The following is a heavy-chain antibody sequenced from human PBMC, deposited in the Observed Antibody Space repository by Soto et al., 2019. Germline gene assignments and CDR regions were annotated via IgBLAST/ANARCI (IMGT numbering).Heavy chain of an antibody. CDR2: ISWNSVTI. J-gene: IGHJ6*02. V-gene: IGHV3-9*01. CDR3: AKSTGGTANGMDV. CDR1: GFTFGDYG. D-gene: IGHD2-8*02. Sequence: EVQLVESGGGLVQPGRSLRLSCAASGFTFGDYGMFWVRQAPGKGLEWVSGISWNSVTIGYADSVKGRFSISRDNAKNSLYRQMNSLRVEDTALYYCAKSTGGTANGMDVWGQGTTVTVSS.